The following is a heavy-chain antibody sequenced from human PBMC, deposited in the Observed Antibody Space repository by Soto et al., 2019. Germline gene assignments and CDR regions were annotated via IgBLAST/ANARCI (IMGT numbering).Heavy chain of an antibody. CDR1: GFTFSSYG. J-gene: IGHJ6*02. V-gene: IGHV3-33*01. CDR3: ARDRRADYYYYGMDV. CDR2: IWYDGSNK. Sequence: GGSLRLSCAASGFTFSSYGMHWVRQAPGKGLEWVAVIWYDGSNKYYADSVKGRFTISRDNSKNTLYLQMNSLRAEDTAVYHCARDRRADYYYYGMDVWGQGTTVTVSS.